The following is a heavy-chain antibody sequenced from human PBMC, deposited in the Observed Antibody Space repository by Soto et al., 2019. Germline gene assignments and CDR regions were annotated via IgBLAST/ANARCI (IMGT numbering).Heavy chain of an antibody. CDR3: AGSRTWALDY. CDR2: INPNSGGGT. Sequence: QVQLVQSGAGVKKPGASVNLSCKASGFTFIGHYIHWVRQAPGQGLEWVGWINPNSGGGTVYAQKFQGRVTMTADTSTSIASMDLTSLRGDDTAVYYCAGSRTWALDYWGPGVLVTVSS. V-gene: IGHV1-2*02. J-gene: IGHJ4*02. CDR1: GFTFIGHY. D-gene: IGHD1-26*01.